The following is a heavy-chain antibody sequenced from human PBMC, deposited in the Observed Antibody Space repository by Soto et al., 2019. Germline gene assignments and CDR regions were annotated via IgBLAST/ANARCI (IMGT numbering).Heavy chain of an antibody. D-gene: IGHD5-18*01. Sequence: ASVKVSCKASGGTFSSYAISWVRQAPGQGLEWMGGIIPIFGTANYAQKFQGRVTITADESTSTAYMELSSLRSEDTAVYYCARGLTKDGYNYVSVPDWGKGTLVTVSS. CDR1: GGTFSSYA. CDR2: IIPIFGTA. CDR3: ARGLTKDGYNYVSVPD. J-gene: IGHJ4*02. V-gene: IGHV1-69*13.